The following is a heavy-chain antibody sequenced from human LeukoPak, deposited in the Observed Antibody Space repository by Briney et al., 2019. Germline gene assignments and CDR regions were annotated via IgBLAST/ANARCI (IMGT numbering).Heavy chain of an antibody. J-gene: IGHJ6*02. Sequence: HGESLKISCKGSGYSFSSYWIGWVRQIPGKGLEWMGIIYPGDSDTRYSPSFQAQVTISADKSINTAYLQWSSLRASDTAMYYCARSYYSGSGYYYAMDVWGQGTTVTVSS. V-gene: IGHV5-51*01. CDR1: GYSFSSYW. D-gene: IGHD3-10*01. CDR3: ARSYYSGSGYYYAMDV. CDR2: IYPGDSDT.